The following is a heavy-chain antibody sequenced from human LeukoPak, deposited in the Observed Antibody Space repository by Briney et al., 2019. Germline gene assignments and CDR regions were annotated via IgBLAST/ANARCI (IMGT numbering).Heavy chain of an antibody. CDR1: GITLSNYG. D-gene: IGHD3-22*01. CDR3: AKRGVVIRVILVGFHKAAYYFDS. J-gene: IGHJ4*02. V-gene: IGHV3-23*01. Sequence: GGSLRLSCAVSGITLSNYGISWVRQAPGKGLEWVAGISDSGGSTSYADSAKGRFTISRDNPKNTLYLQMNSLRAEDTAVYFCAKRGVVIRVILVGFHKAAYYFDSWGQGALVTVSS. CDR2: ISDSGGST.